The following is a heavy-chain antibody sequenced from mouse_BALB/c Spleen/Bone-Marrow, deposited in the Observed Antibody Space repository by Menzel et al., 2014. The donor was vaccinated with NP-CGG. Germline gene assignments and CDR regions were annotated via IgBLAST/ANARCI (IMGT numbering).Heavy chain of an antibody. CDR2: ISSGGSYT. CDR1: GFTFSSYA. D-gene: IGHD1-1*02. Sequence: HLEGSGVDFGQPGVSLKLSCASSGFTFSSYAMSWVRQTPEKRLEWVATISSGGSYTYYPDSVKGRFTISRDNAKNTLYLQMSSLRSEDTAMYYCARSGVRGYY. V-gene: IGHV5-9-3*01. J-gene: IGHJ2*01. CDR3: ARSGVRGYY.